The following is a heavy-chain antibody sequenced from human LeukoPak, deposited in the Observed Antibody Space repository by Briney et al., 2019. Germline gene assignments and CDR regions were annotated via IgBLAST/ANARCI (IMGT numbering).Heavy chain of an antibody. V-gene: IGHV3-33*01. CDR2: ICNGGSKK. CDR1: GFTFSSYG. CDR3: ARDGKQQWLVHLTFDY. J-gene: IGHJ4*02. D-gene: IGHD6-19*01. Sequence: PGGSLRLSCAASGFTFSSYGMHGVRQAPGKGVEWVAGICNGGSKKYYADSVKGRFTIYRDNYKNPLYLQMNSLTAEHTAVYYCARDGKQQWLVHLTFDYLGQGTLVTVSS.